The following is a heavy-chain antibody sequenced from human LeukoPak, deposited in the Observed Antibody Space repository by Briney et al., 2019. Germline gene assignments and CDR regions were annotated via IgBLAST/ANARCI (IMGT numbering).Heavy chain of an antibody. CDR3: AKDRGPWATVVAFDY. CDR1: GFNVSSNY. J-gene: IGHJ4*02. Sequence: GGSLRLSCAVSGFNVSSNYMSWVRQAPGKGLEWVSVMFSGGSTYYADSVKGRFTISRHNSKNTLYLEINSLRAEGTAVYYCAKDRGPWATVVAFDYWGQGTLVTVSS. V-gene: IGHV3-53*04. CDR2: MFSGGST. D-gene: IGHD4-23*01.